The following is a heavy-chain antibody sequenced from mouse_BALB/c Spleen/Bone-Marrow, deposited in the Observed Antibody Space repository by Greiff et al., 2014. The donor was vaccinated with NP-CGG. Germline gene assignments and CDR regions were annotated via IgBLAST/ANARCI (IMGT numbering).Heavy chain of an antibody. Sequence: QVQLQQSGPELVKPGASVKISCKASGYAFSSSWMNWVKQRPGQGLEWIGRIYPGDGDTKYNGKFKGKATLTADKSSSTAYMQLSSLTSVDSAVYFCARSDDYRDMDDWGQGTSVTVSS. V-gene: IGHV1-82*01. CDR2: IYPGDGDT. CDR1: GYAFSSSW. D-gene: IGHD2-3*01. CDR3: ARSDDYRDMDD. J-gene: IGHJ4*01.